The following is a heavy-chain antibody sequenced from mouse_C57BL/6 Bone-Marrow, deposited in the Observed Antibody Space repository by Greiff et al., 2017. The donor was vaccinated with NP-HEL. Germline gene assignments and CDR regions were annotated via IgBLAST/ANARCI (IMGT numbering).Heavy chain of an antibody. D-gene: IGHD1-1*01. J-gene: IGHJ2*01. CDR3: VRHGPSTVVA. V-gene: IGHV10-1*01. Sequence: EVHLVESGGGLVQPKGSLKLSCAASGFSFNTYAMNWVRQAPGKGLEWVARIRSKSNNYATYYADSVKDRFTISRDDSESMLYLQMNNLKTEDTAMYYCVRHGPSTVVARGQGTTLTVSS. CDR2: IRSKSNNYAT. CDR1: GFSFNTYA.